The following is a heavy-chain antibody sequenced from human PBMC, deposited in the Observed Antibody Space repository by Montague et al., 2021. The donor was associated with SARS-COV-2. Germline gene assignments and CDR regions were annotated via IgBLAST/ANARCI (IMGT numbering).Heavy chain of an antibody. V-gene: IGHV4-31*03. CDR2: IYYDGYT. Sequence: TLSLTCTVSGGSISSGGYYWSWIRQRPGKGLEWIGYIYYDGYTYYNPSLKSRVTISVDTSKNQFSLNLSSVTAADTAVYYCARDAIGAAGGYGMDVWGQGTTVTVSS. J-gene: IGHJ6*02. CDR3: ARDAIGAAGGYGMDV. CDR1: GGSISSGGYY. D-gene: IGHD2-2*01.